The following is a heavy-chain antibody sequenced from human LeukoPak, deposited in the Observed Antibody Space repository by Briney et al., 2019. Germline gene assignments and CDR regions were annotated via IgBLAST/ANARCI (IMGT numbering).Heavy chain of an antibody. D-gene: IGHD5-12*01. CDR3: ARSFGSGYDYYYYFMDV. J-gene: IGHJ6*03. CDR1: GYTFTSYG. CDR2: ISAYNGNT. Sequence: ASVKVSCKASGYTFTSYGISWVRQAPGQGPEWMGWISAYNGNTNYAQKFQGRVTITADKSTSTAYMELSSLRSEDTAVYFCARSFGSGYDYYYYFMDVWGKGTTVTVSS. V-gene: IGHV1-18*01.